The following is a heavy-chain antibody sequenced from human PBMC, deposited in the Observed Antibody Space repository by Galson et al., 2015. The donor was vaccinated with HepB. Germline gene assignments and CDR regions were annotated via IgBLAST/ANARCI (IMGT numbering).Heavy chain of an antibody. CDR3: AREGLRTYYYESSNGIDY. Sequence: SLRLSCAITGFTLISYEMNWVRQAPGKGLEWVSHISSSGNTKYYADSVKGRFTISRDNAKNSMYLQMNSLRAEDAAVYYCAREGLRTYYYESSNGIDYWGRGTLVTVSS. V-gene: IGHV3-48*03. D-gene: IGHD3-22*01. J-gene: IGHJ4*02. CDR2: ISSSGNTK. CDR1: GFTLISYE.